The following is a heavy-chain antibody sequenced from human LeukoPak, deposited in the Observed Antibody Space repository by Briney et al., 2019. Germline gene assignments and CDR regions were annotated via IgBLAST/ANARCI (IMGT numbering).Heavy chain of an antibody. D-gene: IGHD6-6*01. Sequence: PGGSLRRSCAASGFTFDDYAMHWVRQAPGKGLEWVSLISWDGGSTYYADSVKGRFTISRDNSKNSLYLQMNSLRAEDTALYYCAKDLDSSSSPGGFDYWGQGTLVTVSS. CDR3: AKDLDSSSSPGGFDY. V-gene: IGHV3-43D*04. CDR1: GFTFDDYA. J-gene: IGHJ4*02. CDR2: ISWDGGST.